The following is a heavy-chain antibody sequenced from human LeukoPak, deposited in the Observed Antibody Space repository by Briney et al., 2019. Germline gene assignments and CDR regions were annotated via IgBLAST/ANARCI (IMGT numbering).Heavy chain of an antibody. J-gene: IGHJ4*02. CDR2: IYNSGST. CDR1: SGSISSYY. Sequence: SETLSLTCTVSSGSISSYYWSWIRQPPGKGLEWIGYIYNSGSTNYNPSLKSRVTISVDTSKNQFSLKMSSVTGADTAVYYCARTVRTRLFCTGGSCYHFDYWGQGTLVTVSS. V-gene: IGHV4-59*01. D-gene: IGHD2-15*01. CDR3: ARTVRTRLFCTGGSCYHFDY.